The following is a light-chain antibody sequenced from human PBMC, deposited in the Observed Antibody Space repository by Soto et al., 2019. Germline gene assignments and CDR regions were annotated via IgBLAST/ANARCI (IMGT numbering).Light chain of an antibody. CDR3: CSYAGSYTYV. CDR2: DVT. V-gene: IGLV2-11*01. CDR1: SSDVGAYKY. J-gene: IGLJ1*01. Sequence: QSALTQPRSVSGSPGQSVTISCTGTSSDVGAYKYVSWYQHHPGKAPRLMIYDVTKRPSGVPDRFSGSKSVNTASLTISGLQADDEADYFCCSYAGSYTYVFGTGTKLTVL.